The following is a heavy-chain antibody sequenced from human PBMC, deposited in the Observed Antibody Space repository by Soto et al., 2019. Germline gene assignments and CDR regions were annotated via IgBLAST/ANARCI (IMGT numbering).Heavy chain of an antibody. V-gene: IGHV4-31*03. J-gene: IGHJ4*02. D-gene: IGHD3-10*01. Sequence: SSETLSLTCTVSGGSISSGGYYWSWIRQHPGKGLEWIGYIYYSGSTYYNPSLKSRVTISVDTSKNQFSLKLSSVTAADTAVYYCAREYGYYGSGSYLYFFDYWGQGTLVTVSS. CDR1: GGSISSGGYY. CDR2: IYYSGST. CDR3: AREYGYYGSGSYLYFFDY.